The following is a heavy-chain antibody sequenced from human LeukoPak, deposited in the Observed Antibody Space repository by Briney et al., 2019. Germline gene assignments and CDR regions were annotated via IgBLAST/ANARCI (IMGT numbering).Heavy chain of an antibody. CDR1: GFTFSSYA. CDR2: ISYDGSNK. Sequence: GGSLRLSCAASGFTFSSYAMHWVRQAPGKGLEWVAVISYDGSNKYYADSVKGRFTISRDNSKNTLYLQMNSLRAEDTAVYYCARDRFHYFDYWGQGTLVTVPS. CDR3: ARDRFHYFDY. J-gene: IGHJ4*02. V-gene: IGHV3-30-3*01.